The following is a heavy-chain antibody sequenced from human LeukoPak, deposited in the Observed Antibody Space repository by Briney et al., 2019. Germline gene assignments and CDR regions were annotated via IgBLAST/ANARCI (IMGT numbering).Heavy chain of an antibody. D-gene: IGHD6-19*01. CDR3: ASGTGYSSGWYYAYFDY. J-gene: IGHJ4*02. CDR1: GYTFTGYY. V-gene: IGHV1-69*05. Sequence: GASVKVSCKASGYTFTGYYMHWVRQAPGQGLEWVGRIIPIFGTANYAQKFQGRVTITTDESTSTAYMELSSLRSEDTAVYYCASGTGYSSGWYYAYFDYWGQGTLVTVSS. CDR2: IIPIFGTA.